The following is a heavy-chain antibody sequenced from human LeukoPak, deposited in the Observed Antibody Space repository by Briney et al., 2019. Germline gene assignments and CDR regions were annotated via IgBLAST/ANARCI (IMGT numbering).Heavy chain of an antibody. D-gene: IGHD2-2*01. CDR1: GYTFTGYY. V-gene: IGHV1-2*02. CDR2: INPNSGGT. J-gene: IGHJ5*02. CDR3: ARAFQHIYCNSTSRKNWFDP. Sequence: ASVKVSCKASGYTFTGYYMHWVRQAPGQGLEWMGWINPNSGGTNYAQKFQGRVTMTRDTSISTAYMELSSLRSEDTAVYYCARAFQHIYCNSTSRKNWFDPWGQGTLVTVSS.